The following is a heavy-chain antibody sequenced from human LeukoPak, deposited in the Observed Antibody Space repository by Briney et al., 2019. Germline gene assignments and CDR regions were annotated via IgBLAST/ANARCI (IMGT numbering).Heavy chain of an antibody. J-gene: IGHJ4*02. CDR3: ASLRYSGYDWFDY. CDR1: GYTFTGYY. Sequence: GASVRVSCKASGYTFTGYYMHWVRQAPGQGLEWMGWINPNSGGTNYAQKFQGRVTMTRDTSISTAYMELSRLRSDDTAVYYCASLRYSGYDWFDYWGQGTLVTVSS. V-gene: IGHV1-2*02. D-gene: IGHD5-12*01. CDR2: INPNSGGT.